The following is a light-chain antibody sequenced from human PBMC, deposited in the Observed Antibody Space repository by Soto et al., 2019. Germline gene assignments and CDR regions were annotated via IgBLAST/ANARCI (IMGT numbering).Light chain of an antibody. V-gene: IGLV2-14*01. CDR1: SSDVGGYNY. J-gene: IGLJ2*01. CDR2: DVS. CDR3: SSYTSSSTLV. Sequence: QSVLTQPVSVSGSPGQSITISCTGTSSDVGGYNYVSWYQQHPGKAPKLMIYDVSNRPSEVSNRFSGSKSGNTASLTISGLQAEDEADYYCSSYTSSSTLVFGGGTQLTVL.